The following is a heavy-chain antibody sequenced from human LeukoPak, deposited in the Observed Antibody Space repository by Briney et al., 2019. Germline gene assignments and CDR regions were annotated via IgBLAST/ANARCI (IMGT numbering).Heavy chain of an antibody. D-gene: IGHD3-22*01. CDR1: GGSLSGHY. Sequence: SETLSLTCTVSGGSLSGHYWRWIRQPRGRRREWIRYVSYTGRNKYNPALQSRVTISIDTSKSQFYLKLTSVTSADTAVYSCARLLDDDITGDPDTFDVWGQGTTVIVSS. J-gene: IGHJ3*01. CDR2: VSYTGRN. CDR3: ARLLDDDITGDPDTFDV. V-gene: IGHV4-59*11.